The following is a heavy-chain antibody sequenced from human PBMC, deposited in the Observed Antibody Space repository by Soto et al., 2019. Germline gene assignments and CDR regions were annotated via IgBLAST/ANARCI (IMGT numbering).Heavy chain of an antibody. J-gene: IGHJ4*02. Sequence: GVSMRHSCAASGLTFSSYAMSWVRKDPGKGLEWVSGISASGVSTYYADSVKGRFTISRDNSENTLYLQMNSLRAADTALYYRAEDRKSGRGSYWDYWVQGSLVTGSS. CDR1: GLTFSSYA. CDR2: ISASGVST. D-gene: IGHD6-19*01. V-gene: IGHV3-23*01. CDR3: AEDRKSGRGSYWDY.